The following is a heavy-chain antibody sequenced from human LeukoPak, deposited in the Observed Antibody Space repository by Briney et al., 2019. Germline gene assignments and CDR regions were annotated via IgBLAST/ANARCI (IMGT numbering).Heavy chain of an antibody. Sequence: PSETLSLTCTVSGGSTSSGSYYWSWIRQPAGKGLEWIGRIYPSGSTNYNPSLKSRVTISVDTSKNQFSLKLSSVTAADTAVYYCARLGYVWGSYRNGVYWGQGTLVTVSS. CDR3: ARLGYVWGSYRNGVY. D-gene: IGHD3-16*02. J-gene: IGHJ4*02. CDR1: GGSTSSGSYY. CDR2: IYPSGST. V-gene: IGHV4-61*02.